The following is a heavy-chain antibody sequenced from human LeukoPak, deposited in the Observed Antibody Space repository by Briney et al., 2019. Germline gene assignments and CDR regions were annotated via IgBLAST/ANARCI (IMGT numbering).Heavy chain of an antibody. CDR1: GFTFSSYW. J-gene: IGHJ4*02. D-gene: IGHD6-19*01. CDR2: INRDGSST. V-gene: IGHV3-74*01. CDR3: ARAYSSGWAQVMYYFDY. Sequence: GGPLRLSCAASGFTFSSYWRHWVRQAPGKGLVWVSRINRDGSSTSYADSAKGRFTISRTNANNTVYLQMNSLRAEDTAVYYCARAYSSGWAQVMYYFDYWGQGTLVTVSS.